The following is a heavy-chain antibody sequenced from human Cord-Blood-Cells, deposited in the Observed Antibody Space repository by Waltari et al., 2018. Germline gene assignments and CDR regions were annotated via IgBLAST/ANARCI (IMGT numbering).Heavy chain of an antibody. Sequence: EVQLVESGGGLVKPGGSLRLSCAASGFTFSSYSMNWVRQAPGKGLEWVSSISSSSSYIYYADSVKCRFTISRDNAKNSLYLQMNSLRAEDTAVYYCARFIAARPCDYWGQGTLVTVSS. CDR1: GFTFSSYS. D-gene: IGHD6-6*01. V-gene: IGHV3-21*01. CDR2: ISSSSSYI. J-gene: IGHJ4*02. CDR3: ARFIAARPCDY.